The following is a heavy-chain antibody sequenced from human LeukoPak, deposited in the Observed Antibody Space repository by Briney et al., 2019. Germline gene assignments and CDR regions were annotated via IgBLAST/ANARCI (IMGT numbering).Heavy chain of an antibody. D-gene: IGHD3-10*01. J-gene: IGHJ6*02. CDR3: ARDYGPFSV. Sequence: PSETLSLTCTVSGGSISSHYWSWIRQPPEKGLEWIGYIYFSGTTNYNPSLKSRVTISLDASNKQFSLRLNSVTAADTAVYYCARDYGPFSVWGQGTTVTVSS. CDR1: GGSISSHY. V-gene: IGHV4-59*11. CDR2: IYFSGTT.